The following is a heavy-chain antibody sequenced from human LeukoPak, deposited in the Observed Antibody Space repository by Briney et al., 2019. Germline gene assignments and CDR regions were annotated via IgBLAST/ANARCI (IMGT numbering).Heavy chain of an antibody. D-gene: IGHD5-12*01. CDR3: AKAYSGYEYYYYYMDV. Sequence: GGSLRLSCAASGFTFSSYAMSWVRQAPGKGLEWVSAISGSGGSTYYADSVKGRFTISRDNSKSTLYLQMNSLRAEDTAVYYCAKAYSGYEYYYYYMDVWGKGTRSPSP. J-gene: IGHJ6*03. CDR2: ISGSGGST. CDR1: GFTFSSYA. V-gene: IGHV3-23*01.